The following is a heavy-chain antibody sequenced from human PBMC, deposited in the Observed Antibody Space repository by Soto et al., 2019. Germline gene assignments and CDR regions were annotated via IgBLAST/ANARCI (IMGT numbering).Heavy chain of an antibody. CDR1: GFTFSSYA. Sequence: PGGSLILSCAASGFTFSSYAMSWVRQAPGKGLEWVSAISGSGGSTYYADSVKGRFTISRDNSKNTLYLQMNSLRAEDTAVYYCAKDSGRKRLMRFLEWVTLSIDYWGQGTLVTVSS. CDR2: ISGSGGST. V-gene: IGHV3-23*01. J-gene: IGHJ4*02. D-gene: IGHD3-3*01. CDR3: AKDSGRKRLMRFLEWVTLSIDY.